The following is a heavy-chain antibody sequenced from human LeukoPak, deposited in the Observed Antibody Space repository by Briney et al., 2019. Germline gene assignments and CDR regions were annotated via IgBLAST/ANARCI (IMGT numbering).Heavy chain of an antibody. CDR2: ISYDGSNK. Sequence: RSSLRLSCAASGFTFSSYAMHWVRQAPGKGLEWVAVISYDGSNKYYADSVKGRFTISRDNSKNTLYLQMNSLRAEDTAVYYCARDFGSGWYVTATNYFDYWGQGTLVTVSS. D-gene: IGHD6-19*01. V-gene: IGHV3-30-3*01. CDR3: ARDFGSGWYVTATNYFDY. J-gene: IGHJ4*02. CDR1: GFTFSSYA.